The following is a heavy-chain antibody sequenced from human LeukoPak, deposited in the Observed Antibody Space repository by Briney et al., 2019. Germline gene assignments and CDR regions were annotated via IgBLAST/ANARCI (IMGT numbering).Heavy chain of an antibody. CDR1: GFTFSDYY. CDR3: ARDGAVSLYYFYAMDV. D-gene: IGHD3-16*01. CDR2: ISSSGSTI. J-gene: IGHJ6*02. V-gene: IGHV3-11*01. Sequence: GGSLRLSCAASGFTFSDYYMSWIRQAPGKGLEWVSYISSSGSTISYAGSVKGRFTISRDNAKNSLYLQMNSLRAEDTAVYYCARDGAVSLYYFYAMDVWGQGTTVTAAS.